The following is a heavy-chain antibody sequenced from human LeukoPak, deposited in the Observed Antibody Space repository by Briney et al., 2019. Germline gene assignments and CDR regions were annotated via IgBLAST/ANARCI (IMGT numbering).Heavy chain of an antibody. Sequence: PGGSLSLSCAASGFTFSSYAMSWVRQAPGKGLEWVSAISGSGGSTYYADSVKGRFTISRDNSKNTLYLQMNSLRAEDTAVYYCAKFQWELLTFDYWGQGTLVTVSS. CDR3: AKFQWELLTFDY. D-gene: IGHD1-26*01. V-gene: IGHV3-23*01. CDR1: GFTFSSYA. J-gene: IGHJ4*02. CDR2: ISGSGGST.